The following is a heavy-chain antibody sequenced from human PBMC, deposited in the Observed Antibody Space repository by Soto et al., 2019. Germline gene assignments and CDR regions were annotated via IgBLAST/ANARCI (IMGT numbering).Heavy chain of an antibody. J-gene: IGHJ6*02. Sequence: ASVKVSCKASGYTFTSYGISWMRQAPGKGVEWMGWISAYNGNTNYAQKLQGRVTMTTDTSTSTAYMELRSLRSDDTAVYYCARDIGDSSSWYGYYYYYGMDVWGQGTTVTVSS. CDR2: ISAYNGNT. D-gene: IGHD6-13*01. CDR1: GYTFTSYG. V-gene: IGHV1-18*01. CDR3: ARDIGDSSSWYGYYYYYGMDV.